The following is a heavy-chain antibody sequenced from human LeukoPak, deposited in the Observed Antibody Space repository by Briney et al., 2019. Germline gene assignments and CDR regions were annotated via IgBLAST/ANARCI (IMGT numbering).Heavy chain of an antibody. J-gene: IGHJ4*02. V-gene: IGHV4-39*01. CDR2: INYSGST. D-gene: IGHD3-22*01. CDR3: ARAHKKSVTMIVRNKRPFDY. Sequence: SETLSLTCTVSGGSISNSFFYLGWIRQPPGKGLEWIGSINYSGSTYYNPSLKSRVTISVDTSKNQFSLRLSSVTAADTAVYYCARAHKKSVTMIVRNKRPFDYWGQGTLVTVSS. CDR1: GGSISNSFFY.